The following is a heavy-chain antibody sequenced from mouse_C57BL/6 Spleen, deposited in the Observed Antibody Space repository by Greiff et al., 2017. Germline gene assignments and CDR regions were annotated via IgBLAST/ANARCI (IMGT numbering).Heavy chain of an antibody. J-gene: IGHJ1*03. Sequence: VQLQQSGPGMVKPSQSLSLTCTVTGYSITSGYDWHWIRHFPGNKLEWMGYISYSGSTNYNPSLKSRISITHDTSKNHFFLKLNSVTTEDTATYYCARGGVTTRYFDVWGTGTTVTVSS. CDR3: ARGGVTTRYFDV. V-gene: IGHV3-1*01. CDR2: ISYSGST. D-gene: IGHD2-2*01. CDR1: GYSITSGYD.